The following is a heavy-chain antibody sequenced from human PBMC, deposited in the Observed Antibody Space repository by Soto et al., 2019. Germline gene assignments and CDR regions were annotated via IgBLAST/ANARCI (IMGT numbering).Heavy chain of an antibody. J-gene: IGHJ3*02. CDR2: IYPGDSDT. V-gene: IGHV5-51*01. D-gene: IGHD4-17*01. CDR3: PRPNDYGDYVAAFDI. CDR1: GYSFTSYW. Sequence: PGESLKISCKGSGYSFTSYWIGWVRQMPGKGLEWMGIIYPGDSDTRYSPSFQGQVTISADKSISTAYLQWSSLKASDTAMYYCPRPNDYGDYVAAFDIWGQGTMVTVSS.